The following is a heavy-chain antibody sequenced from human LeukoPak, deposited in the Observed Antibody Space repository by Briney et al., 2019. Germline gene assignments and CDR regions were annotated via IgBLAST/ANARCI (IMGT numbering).Heavy chain of an antibody. J-gene: IGHJ4*02. CDR1: GFTFSSYG. Sequence: PGGSLRLSCAASGFTFSSYGMHWVRQAPGKGLEWVAVIWYDGSNKYYADSVKGRFTISRDNSKNTRYLQMNSLRAEDTAVYYCAREVGPYSSGWPFDYWGQGTLVTVSS. CDR3: AREVGPYSSGWPFDY. V-gene: IGHV3-33*01. CDR2: IWYDGSNK. D-gene: IGHD6-19*01.